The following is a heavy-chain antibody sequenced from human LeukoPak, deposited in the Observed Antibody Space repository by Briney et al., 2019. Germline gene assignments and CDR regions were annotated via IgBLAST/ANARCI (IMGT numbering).Heavy chain of an antibody. CDR3: ARDLIVVVPAAMFQVDY. D-gene: IGHD2-2*01. Sequence: ASVKVSCKASGYTFTGYYMHWVRQAPGQGLEWMGWINPNSGGTNYAQKFQGRVTMTRDTSISTAYMELSRLRSDDTAMYYCARDLIVVVPAAMFQVDYWGQGTLVTVSS. CDR1: GYTFTGYY. J-gene: IGHJ4*02. V-gene: IGHV1-2*02. CDR2: INPNSGGT.